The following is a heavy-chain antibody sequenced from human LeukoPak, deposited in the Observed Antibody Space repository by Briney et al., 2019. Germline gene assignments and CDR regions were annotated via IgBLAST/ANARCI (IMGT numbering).Heavy chain of an antibody. J-gene: IGHJ4*02. V-gene: IGHV3-74*01. D-gene: IGHD5-24*01. Sequence: GGSLRLSCTASGSTFSSYWRHWVRQAPGKGLVWVSRINSDGGSTSYADSVKGRFTISRDNAKNTLYLQMNSLRAEDTAVYYCARRIQGMAPYYFDYWGQGTLVTVSS. CDR3: ARRIQGMAPYYFDY. CDR1: GSTFSSYW. CDR2: INSDGGST.